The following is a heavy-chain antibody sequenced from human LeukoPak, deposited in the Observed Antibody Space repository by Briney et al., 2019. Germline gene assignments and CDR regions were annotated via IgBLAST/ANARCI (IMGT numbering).Heavy chain of an antibody. Sequence: PGGPLRLSCAAFGFTFRNYEMNWVRQAPGKGLEWLSYLNPGSSVIYYAASVRGRFTISRDNAKNSLYLQMNSLRAEDTAVYYCARQRLRGYPYYSYFPMDVWGKGTTVTVSS. V-gene: IGHV3-48*03. CDR3: ARQRLRGYPYYSYFPMDV. CDR2: LNPGSSVI. CDR1: GFTFRNYE. D-gene: IGHD1-1*01. J-gene: IGHJ6*03.